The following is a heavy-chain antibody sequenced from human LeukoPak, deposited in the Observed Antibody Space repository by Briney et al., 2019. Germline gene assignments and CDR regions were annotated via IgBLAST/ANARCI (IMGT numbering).Heavy chain of an antibody. CDR2: IFSAGTT. CDR3: ARDRGGIDY. Sequence: GGSLRLSCAPSGFIISSNYMSWVRQAPGKGMEWGSVIFSAGTTYYTDSVKGRVIISRDNPKNTLFLQMKSLRVEDTAVYYCARDRGGIDYWGQGTLVTVSS. D-gene: IGHD3-10*01. J-gene: IGHJ4*02. V-gene: IGHV3-66*01. CDR1: GFIISSNY.